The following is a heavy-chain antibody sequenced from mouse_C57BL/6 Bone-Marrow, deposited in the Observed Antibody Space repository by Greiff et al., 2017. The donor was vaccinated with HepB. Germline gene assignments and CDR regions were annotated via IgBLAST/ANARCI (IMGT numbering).Heavy chain of an antibody. Sequence: VQLQQSGPELVKPGASVKIPCKASGYTFTDYNTDWVKQSHGKSLEWIGDINPNNGGTIYNQKFKGKATLTVDKSSSTAYMELRSLTSEDTAVYYCARRDYRYFDVWGTGTTVTVSS. CDR2: INPNNGGT. J-gene: IGHJ1*03. V-gene: IGHV1-18*01. D-gene: IGHD1-1*02. CDR3: ARRDYRYFDV. CDR1: GYTFTDYN.